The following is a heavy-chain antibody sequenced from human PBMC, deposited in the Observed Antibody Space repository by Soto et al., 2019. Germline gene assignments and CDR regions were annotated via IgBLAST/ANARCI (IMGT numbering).Heavy chain of an antibody. CDR2: IYSGGST. CDR1: GFTVSSNY. CDR3: ARDGRYSYGSSGGYFDY. V-gene: IGHV3-53*01. D-gene: IGHD5-18*01. Sequence: EVQLVESGGGLIQPGGSLRLSCAASGFTVSSNYISWVRQAPGKGLEWVSVIYSGGSTYYADSVKGRFTISRDNSKTTLYLQMNCLRAEDTAVYYCARDGRYSYGSSGGYFDYWGQGTLVTVSS. J-gene: IGHJ4*02.